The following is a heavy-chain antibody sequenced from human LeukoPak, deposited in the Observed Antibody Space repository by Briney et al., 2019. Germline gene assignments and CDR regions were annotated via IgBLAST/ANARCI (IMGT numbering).Heavy chain of an antibody. CDR3: ATLLTGGVDY. J-gene: IGHJ4*02. V-gene: IGHV4-38-2*02. CDR2: IYHSGST. D-gene: IGHD7-27*01. CDR1: GYSISSGYY. Sequence: SETLSLTCSVSGYSISSGYYRGWIRQPPGKGLEWIGNIYHSGSTYYNPSLKSRVTISADTSKNQFSLKLSSVTAADTAVYYCATLLTGGVDYWGQGTLVTVSS.